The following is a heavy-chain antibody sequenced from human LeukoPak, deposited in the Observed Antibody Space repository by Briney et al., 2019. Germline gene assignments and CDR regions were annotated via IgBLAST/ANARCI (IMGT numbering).Heavy chain of an antibody. D-gene: IGHD2-8*02. CDR2: IYPGGSDT. Sequence: GESLKISCKGSGYSFTSYWIGWVRQIPGKGLGLMGIIYPGGSDTTYSPSFQGQVTISADKSISTAYLQWSSLKASDTAMYYCARLDLRGVALADYWGQGTLVTVSS. J-gene: IGHJ4*02. CDR3: ARLDLRGVALADY. V-gene: IGHV5-51*01. CDR1: GYSFTSYW.